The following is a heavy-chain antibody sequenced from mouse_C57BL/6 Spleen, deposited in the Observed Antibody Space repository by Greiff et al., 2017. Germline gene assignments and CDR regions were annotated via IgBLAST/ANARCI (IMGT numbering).Heavy chain of an antibody. V-gene: IGHV5-12*01. CDR2: ISNGGGST. J-gene: IGHJ2*01. D-gene: IGHD1-1*01. Sequence: EVQGVESGGGLVQPGGSLKLSCAASGFNFSDYYMYWVRQTPEKRLEWVAYISNGGGSTYYPDTVKGRFTISRDNATNTLYLQMSRLKSEDTAMYYCTRQDNTKDYFDYWGQGTTLTVSS. CDR1: GFNFSDYY. CDR3: TRQDNTKDYFDY.